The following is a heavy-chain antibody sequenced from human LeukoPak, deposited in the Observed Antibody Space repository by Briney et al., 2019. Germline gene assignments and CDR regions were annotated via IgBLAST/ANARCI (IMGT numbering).Heavy chain of an antibody. J-gene: IGHJ4*02. V-gene: IGHV2-5*01. CDR3: ARRRRAVNGAFDY. CDR1: GFSLSTNGVG. Sequence: SGPTLVNPTQTLTLTCTFSGFSLSTNGVGVVWFRQPPGKTLEWLALVYWNDAKHYSPSLKNRLTITKDTSKNQVVLTMTIMDPVDTATYYCARRRRAVNGAFDYWGQGTLVAVSS. D-gene: IGHD2-8*01. CDR2: VYWNDAK.